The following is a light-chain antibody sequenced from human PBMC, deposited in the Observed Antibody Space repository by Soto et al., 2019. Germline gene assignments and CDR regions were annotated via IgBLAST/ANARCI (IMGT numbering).Light chain of an antibody. CDR2: AAS. V-gene: IGKV3-15*01. Sequence: EIVMTQSPATLSVSPGERASLSCRASQSVSSNLVWYQQKPGQAPRLLNHAASTRASGIPATFSGSGSGTEFTLTISSLHSEVYYCQQYTNWPPWTFGEGTKVEI. CDR1: QSVSSN. J-gene: IGKJ1*01. CDR3: QQYTNWPPWT.